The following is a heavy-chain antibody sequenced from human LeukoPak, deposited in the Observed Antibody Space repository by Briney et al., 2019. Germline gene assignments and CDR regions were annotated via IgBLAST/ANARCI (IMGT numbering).Heavy chain of an antibody. V-gene: IGHV4-59*12. Sequence: SETLSLTCTVSGGSISSYYWSWIRQPPGKGLEWIGYIYYSGSTYYNPSLKSRVTISVDTSKNQFSLKLSSVTAADTAVYYCAREERYCSSTSCYMIAFDIWGQGTMVTVSS. CDR2: IYYSGST. J-gene: IGHJ3*02. CDR1: GGSISSYY. D-gene: IGHD2-2*02. CDR3: AREERYCSSTSCYMIAFDI.